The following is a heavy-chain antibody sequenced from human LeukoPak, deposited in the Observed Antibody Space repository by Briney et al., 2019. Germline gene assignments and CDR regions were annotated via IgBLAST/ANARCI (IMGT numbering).Heavy chain of an antibody. CDR3: VPTDSSGLD. Sequence: GGSLRLSCEASGFTFSHYWMHWVRQAPGKGLVWVSRTNTDGSSTNYVDPVKGRFTISRDNAKNTMYLQMNSLRAEDTAVYYCVPTDSSGLDWGQGTLVTVSS. CDR2: TNTDGSST. D-gene: IGHD3-22*01. V-gene: IGHV3-74*01. J-gene: IGHJ4*02. CDR1: GFTFSHYW.